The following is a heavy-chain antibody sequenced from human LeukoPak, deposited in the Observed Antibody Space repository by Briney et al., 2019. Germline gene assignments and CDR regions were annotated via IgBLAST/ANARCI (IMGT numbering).Heavy chain of an antibody. D-gene: IGHD1-26*01. Sequence: GGSLRLSCAASGFTFSDYGIHWVRQAPGKGLEWVAVIWYDGTNKYYGDSVKGRFTISRDNSKNTLYLQMNSLRAEDTAVYYCAKNRGSYSTTADSWGQGTLVTVSS. J-gene: IGHJ5*01. V-gene: IGHV3-33*06. CDR3: AKNRGSYSTTADS. CDR2: IWYDGTNK. CDR1: GFTFSDYG.